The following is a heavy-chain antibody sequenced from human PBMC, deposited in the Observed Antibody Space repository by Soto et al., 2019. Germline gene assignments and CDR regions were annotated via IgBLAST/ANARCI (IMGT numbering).Heavy chain of an antibody. V-gene: IGHV3-23*01. J-gene: IGHJ4*02. Sequence: EVQLLESGGGLVQPGWSLRLSCTASGFTFSSYAMNWVRQAPGKGLELVSVISGSGGSTYYADSVKGRFTISRENYKNRLYRQINCLRAEDTAVYYCASRTSGWYFDYWGQGNLVTVSS. D-gene: IGHD6-19*01. CDR1: GFTFSSYA. CDR2: ISGSGGST. CDR3: ASRTSGWYFDY.